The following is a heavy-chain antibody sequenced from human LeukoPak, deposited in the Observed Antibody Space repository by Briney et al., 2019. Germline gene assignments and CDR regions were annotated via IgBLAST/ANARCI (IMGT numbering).Heavy chain of an antibody. V-gene: IGHV3-30*19. J-gene: IGHJ4*02. CDR3: ARESIAQLDY. CDR2: ISYDGSNK. Sequence: GRSLRLSCVASGFTLSHYGMHWVRQAPGKGLEWVAVISYDGSNKYYADSVKGRFTISRDNSKNTLYLQMNSLRAEDTAVYYCARESIAQLDYWGQGTLVTVSS. D-gene: IGHD2-15*01. CDR1: GFTLSHYG.